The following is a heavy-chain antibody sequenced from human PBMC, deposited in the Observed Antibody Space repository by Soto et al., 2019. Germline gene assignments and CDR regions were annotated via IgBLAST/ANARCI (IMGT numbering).Heavy chain of an antibody. CDR1: GYTFTSYG. CDR3: ARDGYFDY. J-gene: IGHJ4*02. CDR2: ISADNGNT. Sequence: ASVKVSCNASGYTFTSYGIAWVRQAPGQGLEWMGWISADNGNTNYAQKLQGRVTMTTDTSTTTAYMEVRSLRSDDTAVYYCARDGYFDYWGQGTLVTVSS. V-gene: IGHV1-18*01.